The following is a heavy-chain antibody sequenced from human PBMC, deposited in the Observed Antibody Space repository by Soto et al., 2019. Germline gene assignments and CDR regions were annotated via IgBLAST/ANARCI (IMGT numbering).Heavy chain of an antibody. V-gene: IGHV1-3*01. CDR2: INAGNGNT. CDR1: GYTFTSYA. CDR3: ARKYYYDSSGYSLWFDP. J-gene: IGHJ5*02. Sequence: GASVKVSCKASGYTFTSYAMHWVRQAPGQRLELMGWINAGNGNTKYSQKFQGRVTITRDTSASTAYMELSSLRSEDTAVYYCARKYYYDSSGYSLWFDPWGQGTLVTVYS. D-gene: IGHD3-22*01.